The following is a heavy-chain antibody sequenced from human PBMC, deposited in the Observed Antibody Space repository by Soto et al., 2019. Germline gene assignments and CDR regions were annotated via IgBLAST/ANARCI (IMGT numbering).Heavy chain of an antibody. Sequence: QVQLVQSGAEVQKPGASVKVSCKASGYTFTDYYIHWVRQAPGQGLEWMGWIYPRSGVTNIAQKFQGGVTMTRDTSISTAYMELSRLRSDDTAVYYCARDLAFYNLPYYYGMDVWGQGTTVTVSS. J-gene: IGHJ6*02. V-gene: IGHV1-2*02. D-gene: IGHD3-3*02. CDR2: IYPRSGVT. CDR1: GYTFTDYY. CDR3: ARDLAFYNLPYYYGMDV.